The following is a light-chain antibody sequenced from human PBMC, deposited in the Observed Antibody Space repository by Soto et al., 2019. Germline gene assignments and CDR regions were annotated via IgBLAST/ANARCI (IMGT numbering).Light chain of an antibody. CDR3: SSYTGSSTI. Sequence: SVLTQPASVSGSPGQSITISCAGTSSDVGAYNYVSWYQQFPDKAPKFIIYDVSDRPSGVSNRFSGSKSGNTASLTISGLQAEDEADYYCSSYTGSSTIFGGGTQLTVL. V-gene: IGLV2-14*01. J-gene: IGLJ2*01. CDR1: SSDVGAYNY. CDR2: DVS.